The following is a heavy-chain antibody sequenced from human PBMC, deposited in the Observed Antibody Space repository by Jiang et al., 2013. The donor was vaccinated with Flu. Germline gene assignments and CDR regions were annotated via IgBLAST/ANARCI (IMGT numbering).Heavy chain of an antibody. D-gene: IGHD3-3*01. J-gene: IGHJ3*02. V-gene: IGHV5-51*01. Sequence: GAEVKKPGESLKISCKGSGYSFTSYWIGWVRQMPGKGLEWMGIIYPGDSDTRYSPSFQGQVTISADKSISTAYLQWSSLKASDTAMYYCAKTYYDFWSGSELRGIDAFDIWGQGTMVTVSS. CDR3: AKTYYDFWSGSELRGIDAFDI. CDR2: IYPGDSDT. CDR1: GYSFTSYW.